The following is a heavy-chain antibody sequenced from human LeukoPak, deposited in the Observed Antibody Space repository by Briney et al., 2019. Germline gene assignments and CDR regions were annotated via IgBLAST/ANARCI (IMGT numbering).Heavy chain of an antibody. V-gene: IGHV4-61*02. CDR2: IYTSGST. Sequence: SQTLSLTCTVSGGSISSGSYYWSWIRQPAGKGLEWIGRIYTSGSTNYNPSLKSRVTISVDTSKNQFSLKLSSVTAADTAVYYCARDKWELADYWGQGTLVTVSS. D-gene: IGHD1-26*01. CDR3: ARDKWELADY. CDR1: GGSISSGSYY. J-gene: IGHJ4*02.